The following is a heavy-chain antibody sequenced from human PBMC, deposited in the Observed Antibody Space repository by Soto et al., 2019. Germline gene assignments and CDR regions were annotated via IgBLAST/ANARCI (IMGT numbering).Heavy chain of an antibody. D-gene: IGHD3-10*01. CDR2: ISAYNGDT. J-gene: IGHJ4*02. Sequence: GASVKVSCKASGDTFASFGLSWVRQAPGQGLEWLGWISAYNGDTHYAQKVRDRVTLTTDTSTNTAYMELRSLTSDDTAVYYCARDQESITDRILQYWGQGTRVTVSS. CDR3: ARDQESITDRILQY. V-gene: IGHV1-18*01. CDR1: GDTFASFG.